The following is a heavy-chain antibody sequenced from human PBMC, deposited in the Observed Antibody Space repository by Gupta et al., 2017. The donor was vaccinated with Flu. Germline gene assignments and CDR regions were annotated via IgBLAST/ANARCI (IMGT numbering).Heavy chain of an antibody. J-gene: IGHJ1*01. CDR2: IKSKADGGTT. D-gene: IGHD3-22*01. V-gene: IGHV3-15*01. Sequence: WVRQGPGKGLEWVGRIKSKADGGTTDFAAPVKGRFTISRDDSKNTLYLQMDSLKTEDTAVYYCTIDRYYDDGGYKPAQFQHWGQGTLVTVSS. CDR3: TIDRYYDDGGYKPAQFQH.